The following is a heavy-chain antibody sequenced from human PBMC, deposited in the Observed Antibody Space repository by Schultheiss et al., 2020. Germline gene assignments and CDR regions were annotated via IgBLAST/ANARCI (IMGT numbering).Heavy chain of an antibody. J-gene: IGHJ4*02. V-gene: IGHV4-59*12. CDR3: ARDSYAVIGVGTAFDI. D-gene: IGHD7-27*01. Sequence: SETLSLTCVVSGYSISSYYWSWIRQPPGKGLEWIGYIYYSGSTNYNPSLKSRVTISVDKSKNQFSLKLSSVTAADTAVYYCARDSYAVIGVGTAFDIWGQGTLVTVSS. CDR2: IYYSGST. CDR1: GYSISSYY.